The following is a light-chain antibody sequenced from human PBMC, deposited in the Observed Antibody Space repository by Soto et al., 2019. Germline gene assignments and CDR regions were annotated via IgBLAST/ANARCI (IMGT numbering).Light chain of an antibody. CDR3: AAWDDNLHGTL. CDR2: ADS. CDR1: ISNIGTNS. Sequence: QSVLTQPPSASGTPGQRVTISCSGDISNIGTNSVHWYQHLPGTAPKLVIYADSQRPSGVPDRFSGSKSGTSASLAISGLQSEDDADYLCAAWDDNLHGTLFGTGTKVTVL. J-gene: IGLJ1*01. V-gene: IGLV1-44*01.